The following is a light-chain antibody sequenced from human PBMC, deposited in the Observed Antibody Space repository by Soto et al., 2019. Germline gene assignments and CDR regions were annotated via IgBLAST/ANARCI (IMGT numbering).Light chain of an antibody. Sequence: DIQMTQSPSSLSASVGDRVTITCRASQSISSYLNWYQQKPGKAPKLLIYAASSLQSGVPSRFNGSGSGTDFTLTISSLQPEDFATYYCQQSYSTPDTFGGGTKVEIK. CDR3: QQSYSTPDT. J-gene: IGKJ4*01. V-gene: IGKV1-39*01. CDR1: QSISSY. CDR2: AAS.